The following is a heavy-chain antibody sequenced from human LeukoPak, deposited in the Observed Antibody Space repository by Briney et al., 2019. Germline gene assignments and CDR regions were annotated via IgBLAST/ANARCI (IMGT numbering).Heavy chain of an antibody. CDR3: ARGRGYFDWLEYNWFDP. Sequence: ASVKVSCKASGYTFTSYDINWVRQATGQGLEWMGWMNPNSGNTGYAQKFQGRVTMTRNTSISTAYMELSSLRSEDTAVYYCARGRGYFDWLEYNWFDPWGQGTLVTVSS. CDR1: GYTFTSYD. D-gene: IGHD3-9*01. CDR2: MNPNSGNT. V-gene: IGHV1-8*01. J-gene: IGHJ5*02.